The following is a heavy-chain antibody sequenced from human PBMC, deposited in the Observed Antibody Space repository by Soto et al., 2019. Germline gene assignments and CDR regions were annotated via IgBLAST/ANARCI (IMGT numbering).Heavy chain of an antibody. CDR3: ATRITVFGLLIPPFDP. Sequence: PSETLSLTCTVSGGSISSYYWNWIRQPPGKGLEWIGEINHTGGTHYNPSLKSRLTMSVDTSKNQFSLRLSSVTATDTAIYYCATRITVFGLLIPPFDPWGQGTQVTVSS. D-gene: IGHD3-3*01. J-gene: IGHJ5*02. V-gene: IGHV4-34*01. CDR2: INHTGGT. CDR1: GGSISSYY.